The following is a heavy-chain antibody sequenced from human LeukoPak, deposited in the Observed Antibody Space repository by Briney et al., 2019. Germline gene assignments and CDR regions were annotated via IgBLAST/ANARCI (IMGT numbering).Heavy chain of an antibody. J-gene: IGHJ4*02. CDR1: GFTFSSYG. D-gene: IGHD3-9*01. CDR3: ARDNDLLRYFDWPLDY. Sequence: PGGSLRLSCAASGFTFSSYGMHWVRQAPGKGLEWVAVICYDGSNKYYADSVKGRFTISRDNSKNTLYLQMNSLRAEDTAVYYCARDNDLLRYFDWPLDYWGQGTLVTVSS. CDR2: ICYDGSNK. V-gene: IGHV3-33*01.